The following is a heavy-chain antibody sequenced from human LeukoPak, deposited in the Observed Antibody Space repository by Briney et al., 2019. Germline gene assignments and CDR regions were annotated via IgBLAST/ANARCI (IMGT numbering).Heavy chain of an antibody. J-gene: IGHJ6*02. V-gene: IGHV4-34*01. CDR1: GGSFSGYY. Sequence: PSETLSLTCAVYGGSFSGYYWSWIRQPPGKGLEWIGEINHSGSTNYNPSLKSRVTISVDTSKNQFSLKLCSVTAADTAVYYCARQGPRYFDWPRGYYGMDVWGQGTTVTVSS. CDR3: ARQGPRYFDWPRGYYGMDV. D-gene: IGHD3-9*01. CDR2: INHSGST.